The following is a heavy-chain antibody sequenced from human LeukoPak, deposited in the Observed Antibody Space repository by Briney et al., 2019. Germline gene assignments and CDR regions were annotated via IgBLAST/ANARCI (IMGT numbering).Heavy chain of an antibody. CDR3: AKDLDYDSSGYYLDF. CDR1: GFTFSNYA. Sequence: GGSLRLSCAASGFTFSNYAMSWVRQAPGKGLEWVSAISGGDGSTYYADSVKGRFTISRDNSKNTLYLQMNSPGADDTAIYHCAKDLDYDSSGYYLDFWGQGTLVTVSS. V-gene: IGHV3-23*01. CDR2: ISGGDGST. J-gene: IGHJ4*02. D-gene: IGHD3-22*01.